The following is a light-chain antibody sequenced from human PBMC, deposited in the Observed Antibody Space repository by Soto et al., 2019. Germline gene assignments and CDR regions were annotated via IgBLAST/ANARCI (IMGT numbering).Light chain of an antibody. CDR1: QSISAY. V-gene: IGKV1-39*01. CDR3: QQSYTNPPALT. J-gene: IGKJ4*01. CDR2: GAS. Sequence: DIQMTQSPSSLSASVGDRVTITCRASQSISAYLNWYQQKPGKAPKLLIYGASTLQSGVPSRFSGSGSGTEFTLTISSLQAEDFATYYCQQSYTNPPALTFGGGTKVEIK.